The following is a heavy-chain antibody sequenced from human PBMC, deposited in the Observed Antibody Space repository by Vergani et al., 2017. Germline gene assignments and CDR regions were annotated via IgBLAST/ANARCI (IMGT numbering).Heavy chain of an antibody. CDR2: NIPIFGTT. V-gene: IGHV1-69*12. CDR3: ARDENYYGSGSPPLAY. Sequence: QVQLVQSAAEVKKPGSSVKVSSKASVGTFSSYAISWVRQAPGQGLEWMGGNIPIFGTTNYAQKFQGRVTITADESTSTAYMVLSSLRSEDTALYYCARDENYYGSGSPPLAYWGQGTLVTVS. CDR1: VGTFSSYA. J-gene: IGHJ4*02. D-gene: IGHD3-10*01.